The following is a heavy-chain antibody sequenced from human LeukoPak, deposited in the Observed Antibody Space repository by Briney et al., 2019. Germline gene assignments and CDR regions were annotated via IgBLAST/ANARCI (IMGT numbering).Heavy chain of an antibody. CDR3: ARDLSGGDCYSGCYFDY. V-gene: IGHV1-2*02. CDR2: INPNSGGT. Sequence: ASVKVSCKASGYTFTGYYMHWVRQAPGQGLEWMGWINPNSGGTNYAQKFQGRVTMTRDTSTSTAYMELRSLRSDDTAVYYCARDLSGGDCYSGCYFDYWGQGTLVTVSS. D-gene: IGHD2-21*01. CDR1: GYTFTGYY. J-gene: IGHJ4*02.